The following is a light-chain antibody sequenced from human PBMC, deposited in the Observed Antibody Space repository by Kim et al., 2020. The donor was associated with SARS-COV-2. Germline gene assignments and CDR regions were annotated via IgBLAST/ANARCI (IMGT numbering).Light chain of an antibody. Sequence: SSELTQDPAVSVALGQTVRITCQGDSLRSYYASWYQQKPGQAPVLVIYSKNNRPSGIPDRFSGSSSGNTASLTITGAQAEDEADYYCNSRDSSGNHWVFSGGTQLTVL. J-gene: IGLJ3*02. V-gene: IGLV3-19*01. CDR1: SLRSYY. CDR2: SKN. CDR3: NSRDSSGNHWV.